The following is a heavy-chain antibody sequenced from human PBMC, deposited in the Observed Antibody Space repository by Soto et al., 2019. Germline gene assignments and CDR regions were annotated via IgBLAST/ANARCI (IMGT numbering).Heavy chain of an antibody. Sequence: WGSLVLSCAASGFTFSIYGMRWVLQAPGKGLERVSAISGSGGSTYYADSVKGRFTISRDNYKNTLYLQVNSLRAEETAVYYCAKGPGPRAPDAFDIWGQGTMVTVSS. V-gene: IGHV3-23*01. CDR3: AKGPGPRAPDAFDI. CDR2: ISGSGGST. CDR1: GFTFSIYG. D-gene: IGHD2-8*02. J-gene: IGHJ3*02.